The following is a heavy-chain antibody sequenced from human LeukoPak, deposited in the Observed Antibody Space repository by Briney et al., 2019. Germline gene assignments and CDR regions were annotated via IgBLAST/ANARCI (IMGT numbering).Heavy chain of an antibody. CDR1: GGSLSSHH. J-gene: IGHJ2*01. CDR3: AQTYYYGSGENWYFDL. CDR2: IYYSGST. Sequence: SETLSLTCTVTGGSLSSHHWSWIRQPPGKGLESIGYIYYSGSTNYNPSLKSRVTISVHTSKNQFSLKLSSVTAADTAVYYCAQTYYYGSGENWYFDLWGRGTLVTVSS. D-gene: IGHD3-10*01. V-gene: IGHV4-59*11.